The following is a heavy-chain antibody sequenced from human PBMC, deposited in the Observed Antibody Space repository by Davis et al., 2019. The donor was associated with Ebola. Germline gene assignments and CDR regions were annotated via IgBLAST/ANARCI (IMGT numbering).Heavy chain of an antibody. D-gene: IGHD3-10*01. V-gene: IGHV1-69*13. J-gene: IGHJ5*02. CDR2: IIPIFGTA. CDR3: ARGKHYYGSGSPSQGFDP. CDR1: GGTFSSYA. Sequence: AASVKVSCKASGGTFSSYAISWVRQAPGQGLEWMGGIIPIFGTANYAQKFQGRVTITADESTSTAYMELSSLRSEDTAVYYCARGKHYYGSGSPSQGFDPWGQGTLVTVSS.